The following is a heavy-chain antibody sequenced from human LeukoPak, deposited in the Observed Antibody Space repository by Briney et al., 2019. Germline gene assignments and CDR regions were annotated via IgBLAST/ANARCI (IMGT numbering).Heavy chain of an antibody. CDR3: ARRRDSGSLQHFDY. CDR2: INWNGGST. CDR1: GFTFDDYG. V-gene: IGHV3-20*04. J-gene: IGHJ4*02. D-gene: IGHD1-26*01. Sequence: GGSLRLSCAASGFTFDDYGMSWVRQAPGKGLEWVSGINWNGGSTGYADSVKGRFTISRDNAKNSLYLQMNSLRAEDTAVYYCARRRDSGSLQHFDYWGQGTLVTVSS.